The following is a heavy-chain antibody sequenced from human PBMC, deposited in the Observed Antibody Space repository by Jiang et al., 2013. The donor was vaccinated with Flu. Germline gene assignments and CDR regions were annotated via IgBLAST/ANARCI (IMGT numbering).Heavy chain of an antibody. CDR3: ARHALGASGWHYFDD. Sequence: RQMPGKGLEWMGGLILVPIIPPTARRFQGHVIISADKSITTAFLQWSSLQASDTAIYYCARHALGASGWHYFDDWGQGTPVTVSS. CDR2: LILVPIIP. J-gene: IGHJ4*02. V-gene: IGHV5-10-1*01. D-gene: IGHD6-25*01.